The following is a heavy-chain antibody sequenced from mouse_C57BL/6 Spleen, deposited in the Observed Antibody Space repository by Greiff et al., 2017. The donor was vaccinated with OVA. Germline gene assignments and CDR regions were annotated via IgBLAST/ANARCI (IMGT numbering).Heavy chain of an antibody. V-gene: IGHV2-5*01. CDR2: IWRSGST. CDR3: AKDYDYSFYAMDY. J-gene: IGHJ4*01. D-gene: IGHD2-4*01. CDR1: GFSLTSYG. Sequence: QVQLQQSGPGLVQPSQSLSITCTVSGFSLTSYGVHWVRQSPGKGLEWLGVIWRSGSTDYNAAFMSRLSITKDNSKSQVFFKMNSLQADDTAIYYCAKDYDYSFYAMDYWGQGTSVTVSS.